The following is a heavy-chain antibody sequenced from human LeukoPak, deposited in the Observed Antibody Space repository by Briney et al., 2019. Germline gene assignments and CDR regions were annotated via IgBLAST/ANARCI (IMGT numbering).Heavy chain of an antibody. CDR2: IIPILGIA. CDR1: GGTFSSYA. Sequence: SVKVSCKASGGTFSSYAISWVRQAPGQGLEWMGRIIPILGIANYAQKFQGRVTITADKSTSTAYMELSSLRSEDTAVYYCASTVVVAATPYYYYGMDVWSQGTTVTVSS. CDR3: ASTVVVAATPYYYYGMDV. D-gene: IGHD2-15*01. J-gene: IGHJ6*02. V-gene: IGHV1-69*04.